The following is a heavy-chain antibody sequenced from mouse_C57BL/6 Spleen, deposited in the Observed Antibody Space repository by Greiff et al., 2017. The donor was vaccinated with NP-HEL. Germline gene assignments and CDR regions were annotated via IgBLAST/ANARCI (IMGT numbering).Heavy chain of an antibody. Sequence: EVMLVESGGGLVKPGGSLKLSCAASGFTFSSYAMPWVRQTPEKRLEWVATISDGGSYTYYPDNVKGRFTISRDNAKNNLYLQMSHLKSEDTAMYYCADGNYFDYWGQGTTLTVSS. J-gene: IGHJ2*01. CDR2: ISDGGSYT. CDR1: GFTFSSYA. CDR3: ADGNYFDY. V-gene: IGHV5-4*03.